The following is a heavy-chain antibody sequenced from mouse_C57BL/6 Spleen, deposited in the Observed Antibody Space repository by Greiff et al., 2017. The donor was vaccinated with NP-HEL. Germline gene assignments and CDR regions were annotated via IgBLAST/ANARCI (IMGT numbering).Heavy chain of an antibody. D-gene: IGHD2-5*01. CDR2: ISYSGST. CDR3: ARGDYSNSCAY. J-gene: IGHJ3*01. CDR1: GYSITSGYD. Sequence: EVKLQESGPGMVKPSQSLSLTCTVTGYSITSGYDWHWIRHFPGNKLEWMGYISYSGSTNYNPSLKSRISITHDTSKNHFFLKLNSVTTEDTATYYCARGDYSNSCAYWGQGTLVTVSA. V-gene: IGHV3-1*01.